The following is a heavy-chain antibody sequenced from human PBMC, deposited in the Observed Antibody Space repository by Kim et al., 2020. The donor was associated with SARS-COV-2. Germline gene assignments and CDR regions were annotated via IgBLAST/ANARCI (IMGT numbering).Heavy chain of an antibody. CDR2: ISGSGGST. D-gene: IGHD6-13*01. CDR3: AKLAPFIAAAGTWTNFDY. V-gene: IGHV3-23*01. Sequence: GGSLRLSCAASGFTFSSYAMSWVRQAPGKGLEWVSAISGSGGSTYYADSVKGRFTISRDNSKNTLYLRMNSLRAEDTAVYYCAKLAPFIAAAGTWTNFDYWGQGTLVTVSS. J-gene: IGHJ4*02. CDR1: GFTFSSYA.